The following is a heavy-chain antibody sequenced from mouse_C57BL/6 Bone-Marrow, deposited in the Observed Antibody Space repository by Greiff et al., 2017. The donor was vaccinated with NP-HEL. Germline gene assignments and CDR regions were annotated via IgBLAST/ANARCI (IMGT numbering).Heavy chain of an antibody. D-gene: IGHD1-1*01. CDR2: IDPSDSYP. Sequence: QVQLQQPGAELVRPGTSVKLSCKASGYTFTSYWMHWVKQRPGQGLEWIGGIDPSDSYPNYNQKFKGKAKLTVDTSSSTAYMQLSSLTSDDSAVYDYARWDYYGSHWYFDVWGTGTTVTVSS. V-gene: IGHV1-59*01. CDR3: ARWDYYGSHWYFDV. CDR1: GYTFTSYW. J-gene: IGHJ1*03.